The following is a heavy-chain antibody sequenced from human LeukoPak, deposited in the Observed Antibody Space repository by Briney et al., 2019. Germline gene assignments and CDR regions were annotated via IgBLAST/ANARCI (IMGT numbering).Heavy chain of an antibody. CDR3: AKDKSPYCGGDCSWPYYFDH. D-gene: IGHD2-21*02. V-gene: IGHV3-23*01. CDR2: ISGSGGST. Sequence: PGGSLRLSCAASGFTFSSYGMSWVRQAPGKGLEWVSAISGSGGSTYYADSVKGRFTISRDNSKNTLYLQMNSLRAEDTAVYYCAKDKSPYCGGDCSWPYYFDHWGQGILVTVSS. J-gene: IGHJ4*02. CDR1: GFTFSSYG.